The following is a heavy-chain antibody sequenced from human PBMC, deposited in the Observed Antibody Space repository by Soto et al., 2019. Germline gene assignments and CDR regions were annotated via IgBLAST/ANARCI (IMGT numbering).Heavy chain of an antibody. Sequence: SETLSLTCTVSGGSISSYYWSWIRQPPGKGLEWIGYIYYSGSTNYNPSLKSRVTISVDTSKNQFSLKLSSVTAADTAVYYCARGATIFGVSLDYWGQGTLVTVSS. V-gene: IGHV4-59*01. J-gene: IGHJ4*02. CDR2: IYYSGST. CDR3: ARGATIFGVSLDY. CDR1: GGSISSYY. D-gene: IGHD3-3*01.